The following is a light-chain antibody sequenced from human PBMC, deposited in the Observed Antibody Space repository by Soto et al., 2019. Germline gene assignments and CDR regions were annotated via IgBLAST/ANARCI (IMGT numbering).Light chain of an antibody. CDR1: QTISSW. Sequence: DIQMTQSPSTLSGSVGDRVTLTCRASQTISSWWAWYHQKPGKAPKLLIYKASTLKSGVPSRFSGSGSGTEFTLTISSLQTDDFATYYCQHYNSYPEAFGQGTKVDIK. CDR3: QHYNSYPEA. J-gene: IGKJ1*01. V-gene: IGKV1-5*03. CDR2: KAS.